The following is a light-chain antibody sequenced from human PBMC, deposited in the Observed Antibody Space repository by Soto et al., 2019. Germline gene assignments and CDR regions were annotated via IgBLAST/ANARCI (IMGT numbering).Light chain of an antibody. V-gene: IGKV1-5*01. J-gene: IGKJ5*01. CDR2: DAS. CDR3: QQYNSYSPYT. CDR1: QSISSW. Sequence: DIQMTQSPSTLSAYVGDRVTITCRASQSISSWLAWYQQKPGKAPKLLIYDASSLESGVPSRFSGSGSGTEFTLTISSLQPDDFATYYCQQYNSYSPYTFGQGTRLEIK.